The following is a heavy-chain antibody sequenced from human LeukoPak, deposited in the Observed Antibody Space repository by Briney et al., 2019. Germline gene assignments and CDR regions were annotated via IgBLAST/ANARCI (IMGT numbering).Heavy chain of an antibody. CDR3: ARVTGEIH. CDR2: INHSGST. D-gene: IGHD7-27*01. J-gene: IGHJ4*02. Sequence: SETLSLTCAVYGGSFSGYYWSWIRQPPGKGLEWIGEINHSGSTNYNPSLKSRVTISVDTSKNQFSLKLSSVTAADTAVYYCARVTGEIHWGQGTLVTVSS. V-gene: IGHV4-34*01. CDR1: GGSFSGYY.